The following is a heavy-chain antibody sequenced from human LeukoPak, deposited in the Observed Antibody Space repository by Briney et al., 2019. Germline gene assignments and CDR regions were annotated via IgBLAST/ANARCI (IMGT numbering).Heavy chain of an antibody. CDR2: IKSKTDGGTT. J-gene: IGHJ3*02. Sequence: GGSLRLSCAASGFTFSNAWMSWVRQAPGKGLEWVGRIKSKTDGGTTDYAAPVKGRFTISRDDSKNTLYLQMNSLKTEDTAVYYCAKDHSTSGGLLSGDAFDIWGQGTMVTVSS. CDR3: AKDHSTSGGLLSGDAFDI. V-gene: IGHV3-15*01. D-gene: IGHD6-13*01. CDR1: GFTFSNAW.